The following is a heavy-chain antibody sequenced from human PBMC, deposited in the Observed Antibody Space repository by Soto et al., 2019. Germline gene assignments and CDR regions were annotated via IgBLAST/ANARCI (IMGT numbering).Heavy chain of an antibody. CDR2: ISIAGET. D-gene: IGHD6-25*01. Sequence: EVQLVESGGGLVQPGRSLRLSCSASGFTFSSYDMHWVRQVTGKGLEWVSAISIAGETFYADALKGRFTISRHNAKKSFYRQMKSLRGEDTAVYYCARERDSYGAAGQEFNYWGQGTLLTVSS. V-gene: IGHV3-13*01. CDR3: ARERDSYGAAGQEFNY. CDR1: GFTFSSYD. J-gene: IGHJ4*02.